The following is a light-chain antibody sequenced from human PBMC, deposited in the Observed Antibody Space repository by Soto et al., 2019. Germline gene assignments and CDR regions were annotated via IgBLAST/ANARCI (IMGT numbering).Light chain of an antibody. CDR1: QTVTSNY. V-gene: IGKV3-20*01. Sequence: EVVLAQSPGTLSLSPGERATLSCRASQTVTSNYLAWYQQKPGQAPRLLIYGASSRATDIPDRFSGSGSGTDFTLTISRLEPEDFELYYCQPYVSLPVTFGQGTKVDIK. J-gene: IGKJ2*01. CDR2: GAS. CDR3: QPYVSLPVT.